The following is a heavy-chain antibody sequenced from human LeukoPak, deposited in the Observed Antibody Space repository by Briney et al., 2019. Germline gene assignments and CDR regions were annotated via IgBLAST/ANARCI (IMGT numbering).Heavy chain of an antibody. V-gene: IGHV1-69*01. Sequence: SVKVSCKASGDTFSSYAITWVRQAPGQGLEWMGGIIPIFDTSNYAQKFQGRVTFTSDDSTSTAYMELRSLRSDDTAVYYCARDPWYYYDSSGYPPPYYFDYWGQGTLVTVSS. CDR2: IIPIFDTS. CDR3: ARDPWYYYDSSGYPPPYYFDY. CDR1: GDTFSSYA. D-gene: IGHD3-22*01. J-gene: IGHJ4*02.